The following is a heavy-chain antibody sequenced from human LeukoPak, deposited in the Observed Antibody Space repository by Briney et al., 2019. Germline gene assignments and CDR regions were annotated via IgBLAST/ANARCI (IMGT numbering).Heavy chain of an antibody. V-gene: IGHV1-18*01. CDR1: GYTFSRHG. Sequence: ASVKVSCKTSGYTFSRHGITWVRQAPGQGLEWMGWVSGYNGNTNYAQNVQGRVTMTTDTSTNTAYMELRSLRSDDTAVYYCAKDIHPGLDSGASCCFDYWGQGTPLTVSS. CDR2: VSGYNGNT. D-gene: IGHD3-22*01. J-gene: IGHJ4*02. CDR3: AKDIHPGLDSGASCCFDY.